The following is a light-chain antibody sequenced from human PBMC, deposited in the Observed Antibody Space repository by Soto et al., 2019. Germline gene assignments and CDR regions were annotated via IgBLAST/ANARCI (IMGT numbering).Light chain of an antibody. CDR2: AAS. V-gene: IGKV1-39*01. CDR3: QQSYSTPIT. Sequence: DIQMTQSPSSLSASVGDRVTIPCRASQSISSYLNWYQQKPGKAPKLLIYAASSLQSGVPSRFSGSGSGTDFTLTISSLQPEDFATYYCQQSYSTPITFGQGNDWRL. J-gene: IGKJ5*01. CDR1: QSISSY.